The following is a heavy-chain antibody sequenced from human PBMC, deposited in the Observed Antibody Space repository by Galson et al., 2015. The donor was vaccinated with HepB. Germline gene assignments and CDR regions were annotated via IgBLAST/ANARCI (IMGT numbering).Heavy chain of an antibody. CDR3: ARDRRIAAAGAYYFDY. V-gene: IGHV3-7*03. D-gene: IGHD6-13*01. Sequence: SLRLSCAASGFTFSSYWMSWVRQAPGKGLEWVANIKQDGSEKYYVDSVKGRFTISRDNAKNSLYLQMNSLRAEDTAVYYCARDRRIAAAGAYYFDYWGQGTLVTVSS. J-gene: IGHJ4*02. CDR1: GFTFSSYW. CDR2: IKQDGSEK.